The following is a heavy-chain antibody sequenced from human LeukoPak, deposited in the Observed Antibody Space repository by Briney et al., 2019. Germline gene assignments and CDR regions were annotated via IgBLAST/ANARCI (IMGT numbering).Heavy chain of an antibody. D-gene: IGHD6-6*01. CDR2: FDPEDGET. V-gene: IGHV1-24*01. CDR1: GYTLTELS. J-gene: IGHJ4*02. Sequence: ASVKVSCEVSGYTLTELSMHWVRQAPGKGLEWMGGFDPEDGETIYAQKFQGRVTMTEDTSTDTAYMELSSLRSEDTAVYYCATATYSSSYFDYWGQGTLVTVSS. CDR3: ATATYSSSYFDY.